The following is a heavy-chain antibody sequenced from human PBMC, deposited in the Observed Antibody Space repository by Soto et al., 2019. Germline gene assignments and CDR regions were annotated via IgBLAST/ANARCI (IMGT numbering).Heavy chain of an antibody. D-gene: IGHD1-20*01. CDR3: ARDNLGSLDY. Sequence: SETLSLTCTVSGGSISSYYWSWIRQPAGKGLEWIGRIYTSGSTNYNPSLKSRLAMSVDRSKNQFSMKLSSVTAADTALYFCARDNLGSLDYWGQGTLVTVSS. CDR2: IYTSGST. CDR1: GGSISSYY. J-gene: IGHJ4*02. V-gene: IGHV4-4*07.